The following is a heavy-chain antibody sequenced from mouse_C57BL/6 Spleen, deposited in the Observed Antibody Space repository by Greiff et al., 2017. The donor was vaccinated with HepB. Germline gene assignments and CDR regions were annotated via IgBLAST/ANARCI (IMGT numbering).Heavy chain of an antibody. J-gene: IGHJ2*01. CDR2: INPGSGGT. Sequence: QVQLKQSGAELVRPGTSVKVSCKASGYAFTNYLIEWVKQRPGQGLEWIGVINPGSGGTNYNEKFKGKATLTADKSSSTAYMQLSSLTSEDSAVYFCARATTVVAPYYFDYWGQGTTLTVSS. D-gene: IGHD1-1*01. V-gene: IGHV1-54*01. CDR1: GYAFTNYL. CDR3: ARATTVVAPYYFDY.